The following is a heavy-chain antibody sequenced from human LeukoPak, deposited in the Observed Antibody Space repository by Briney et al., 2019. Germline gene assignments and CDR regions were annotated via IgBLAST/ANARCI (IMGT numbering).Heavy chain of an antibody. V-gene: IGHV3-23*01. CDR3: ARDDLVAAAPFNY. CDR2: VSGSAVST. CDR1: GFTFSSYA. D-gene: IGHD6-13*01. Sequence: QPGGSLRLSCAASGFTFSSYAVSWVRQAPGKGLEWVASVSGSAVSTYYADSVKGRFTISRDNSKNTLNLQMNSLRAEDTAVYYCARDDLVAAAPFNYWGQGTLVTVSS. J-gene: IGHJ4*02.